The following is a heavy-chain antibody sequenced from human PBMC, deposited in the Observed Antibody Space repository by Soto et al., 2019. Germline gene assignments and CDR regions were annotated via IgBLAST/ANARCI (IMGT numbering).Heavy chain of an antibody. Sequence: GGSLRLSCAASGFTFSSYAMSWVRQAPGKGLEWVSAISGSGGSTYYADSVKGRFTIPRDNSKNTLYLQMNSLRAEDTAVYYRAHQGYQKRVIYWGQGTLVTVSS. D-gene: IGHD2-21*01. CDR2: ISGSGGST. V-gene: IGHV3-23*01. CDR3: AHQGYQKRVIY. CDR1: GFTFSSYA. J-gene: IGHJ4*02.